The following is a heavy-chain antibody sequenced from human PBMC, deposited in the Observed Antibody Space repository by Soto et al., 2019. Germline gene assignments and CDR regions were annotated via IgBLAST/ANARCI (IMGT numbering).Heavy chain of an antibody. J-gene: IGHJ2*01. CDR3: ARSLAGISDPGWYFDL. CDR2: IIPILGIA. V-gene: IGHV1-69*02. D-gene: IGHD6-25*01. Sequence: QVQLVQSGAEVKKPGSSVKVSCKASGGTFSSYTISWVRQAPGQGLEWMGWIIPILGIANYAQKFQGRVTITADKSTSTAYMELSSLRSEDTAVYYCARSLAGISDPGWYFDLWGRGTLVTVSS. CDR1: GGTFSSYT.